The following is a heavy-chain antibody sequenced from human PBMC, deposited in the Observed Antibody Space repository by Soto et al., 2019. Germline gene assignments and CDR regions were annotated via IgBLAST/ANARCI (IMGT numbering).Heavy chain of an antibody. CDR1: GFTFNTYS. Sequence: VQLEESGGGVVQPGRSLRLSCEASGFTFNTYSMHWVRQPPGKGLEWLAAIWYDGTQKYYADSVKGRFIISRDNSKNTRYLEMNSLRAEDTAVYYCARAGGTTVTGLWHFDSWGQGTLVTVSS. CDR3: ARAGGTTVTGLWHFDS. CDR2: IWYDGTQK. D-gene: IGHD4-17*01. V-gene: IGHV3-33*01. J-gene: IGHJ4*02.